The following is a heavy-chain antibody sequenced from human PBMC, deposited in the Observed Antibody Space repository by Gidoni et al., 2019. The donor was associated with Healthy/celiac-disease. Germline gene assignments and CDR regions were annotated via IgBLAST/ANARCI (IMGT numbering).Heavy chain of an antibody. J-gene: IGHJ4*02. D-gene: IGHD6-19*01. CDR2: ISSSSSYI. V-gene: IGHV3-21*01. Sequence: EVQLVESGGGLVTPGGSLRLSCAASGFTFSSYSMNWVRQAPGKGLEWVSSISSSSSYIYYADSVKGRFTISRDNAKNSLYLQMNSLRAEDTAVYYCARDTGLSSSGFGGQDYWGQGTLVTVSS. CDR3: ARDTGLSSSGFGGQDY. CDR1: GFTFSSYS.